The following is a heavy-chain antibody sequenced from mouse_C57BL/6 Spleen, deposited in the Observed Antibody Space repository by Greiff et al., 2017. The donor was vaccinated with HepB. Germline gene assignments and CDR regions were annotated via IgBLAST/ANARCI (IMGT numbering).Heavy chain of an antibody. D-gene: IGHD1-1*01. Sequence: EVMLVESGGDLVKPGGSLKLSCAASGFTFSSYGMSWVRQTPDKRLEWVATISSGGSYTYYPDSVKGRFTISRDNAKNTLYLQMSSLKSEDTAMYYCARHTGVRNYAMDYWGQGTSVTVSS. CDR3: ARHTGVRNYAMDY. V-gene: IGHV5-6*01. J-gene: IGHJ4*01. CDR2: ISSGGSYT. CDR1: GFTFSSYG.